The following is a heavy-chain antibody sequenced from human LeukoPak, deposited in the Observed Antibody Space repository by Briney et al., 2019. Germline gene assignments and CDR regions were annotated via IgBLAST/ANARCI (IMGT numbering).Heavy chain of an antibody. D-gene: IGHD3-10*01. CDR3: ARTGRGYYYGSGYYFDY. V-gene: IGHV4-61*01. Sequence: TSETLSLTCTVSGGSVNSGSYYWSWIRQPPGKGLEWIGYIYYSGSTNYNPSLNSRVTISVDTSKNQFSLKLSSVPAADTAVYYCARTGRGYYYGSGYYFDYWGQGTLVTVSS. CDR1: GGSVNSGSYY. J-gene: IGHJ4*02. CDR2: IYYSGST.